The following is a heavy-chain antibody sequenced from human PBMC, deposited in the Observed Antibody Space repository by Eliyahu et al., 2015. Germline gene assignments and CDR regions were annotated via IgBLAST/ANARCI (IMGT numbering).Heavy chain of an antibody. J-gene: IGHJ4*02. CDR1: GFTLNTYW. CDR2: INQDGTAK. Sequence: EVQLVESGGGLVQPGGSLRLSCAVSGFTLNTYWXAWVRQAPGKGLEWVANINQDGTAKNYVESLKGRFTISRDNAKDSLYLQMNGLRAEDTAVYYCARDVSGALDCWGQGTLVTVSS. CDR3: ARDVSGALDC. V-gene: IGHV3-7*01. D-gene: IGHD7-27*01.